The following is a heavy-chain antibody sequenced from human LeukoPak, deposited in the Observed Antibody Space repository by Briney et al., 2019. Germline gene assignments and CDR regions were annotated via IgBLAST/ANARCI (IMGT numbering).Heavy chain of an antibody. J-gene: IGHJ4*02. Sequence: GRSLRLSCAASGFTFSSYAMHWVRQAPGKGLEWVAVISYDGSNKYYADSVKGRFTISRDNSKNTLYLQMNSLRAEDTAVYYCAKDNNDILTGYYFDYWGQGTLVTVSS. CDR1: GFTFSSYA. D-gene: IGHD3-9*01. CDR2: ISYDGSNK. CDR3: AKDNNDILTGYYFDY. V-gene: IGHV3-30-3*01.